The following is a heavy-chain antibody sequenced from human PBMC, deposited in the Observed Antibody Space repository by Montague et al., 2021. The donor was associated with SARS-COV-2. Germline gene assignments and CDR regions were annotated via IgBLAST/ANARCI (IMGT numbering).Heavy chain of an antibody. D-gene: IGHD3-22*01. CDR3: DGSSEEEYYFDY. CDR1: GGSISGHY. V-gene: IGHV4-59*05. J-gene: IGHJ4*02. Sequence: SETLSLTCSVSGGSISGHYWSWIRQPPGKGLEWIGSIYYSGSTYYNPSLKSRVTISVDTSKNQFSLKLSSVTAADTAAYYCDGSSEEEYYFDYWGQGTLVTVSS. CDR2: IYYSGST.